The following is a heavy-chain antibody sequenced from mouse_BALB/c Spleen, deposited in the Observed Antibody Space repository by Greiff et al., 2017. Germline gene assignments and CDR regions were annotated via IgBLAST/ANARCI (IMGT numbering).Heavy chain of an antibody. D-gene: IGHD2-14*01. CDR2: INPSSGYT. V-gene: IGHV1-4*02. Sequence: QVQLQQSAAELARPGASVKMSCKAPGYTFTSYTMHWVKQRPGQGLEWIGYINPSSGYTEYNQKFKDKTTLTADISPSTAYRQLSSLTSEDSAVYYCARARDYRYDVAYWGQGTLVTVSA. CDR1: GYTFTSYT. J-gene: IGHJ3*01. CDR3: ARARDYRYDVAY.